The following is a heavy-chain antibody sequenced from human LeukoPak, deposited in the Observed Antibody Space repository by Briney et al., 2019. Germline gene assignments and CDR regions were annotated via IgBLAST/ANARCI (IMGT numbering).Heavy chain of an antibody. CDR1: GFTFSSYA. D-gene: IGHD1-1*01. J-gene: IGHJ4*02. V-gene: IGHV3-30-3*01. Sequence: PGGSLRLSCAASGFTFSSYAMHWVRQAPGKGLEWVAVISYDGSNKYYADSVKGRFTISRDGAKNSLYLQMNSLRAEDTAVYYCADNLSRWGQGTLVTVSS. CDR3: ADNLSR. CDR2: ISYDGSNK.